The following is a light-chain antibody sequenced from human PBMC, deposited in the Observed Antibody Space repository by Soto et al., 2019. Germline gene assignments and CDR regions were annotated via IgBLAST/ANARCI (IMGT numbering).Light chain of an antibody. V-gene: IGKV3-20*01. CDR1: QSVSSSY. CDR3: QQYGSSPRT. J-gene: IGKJ1*01. CDR2: GAS. Sequence: ESVLTQSPGTLSLSPGERATLSCRASQSVSSSYLAWYQQKPGQAPRLLIYGASSRATGVPDRFSGSGSGTDFTLTISRLEPEDFAVYYCQQYGSSPRTFGQGTIVDIK.